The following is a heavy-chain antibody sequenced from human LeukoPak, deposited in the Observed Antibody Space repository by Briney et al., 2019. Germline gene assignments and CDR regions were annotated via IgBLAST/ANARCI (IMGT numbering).Heavy chain of an antibody. CDR3: ALIKIADTDFDY. J-gene: IGHJ4*02. D-gene: IGHD2-15*01. CDR2: INSDGSST. Sequence: PGGSLRLSCAASGFTFSSYWMHWVRQAPGKGLVWVSRINSDGSSTSYADSVKGRFTISRDNAKNTLYLQMNSLRAEDTAVYYCALIKIADTDFDYWGQGTLVTVSS. V-gene: IGHV3-74*01. CDR1: GFTFSSYW.